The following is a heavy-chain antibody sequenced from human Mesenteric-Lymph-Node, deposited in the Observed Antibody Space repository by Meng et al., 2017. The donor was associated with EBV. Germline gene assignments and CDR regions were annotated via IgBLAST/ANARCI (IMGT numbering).Heavy chain of an antibody. V-gene: IGHV1-2*06. D-gene: IGHD5/OR15-5a*01. Sequence: QVQLVQPGAEVKKPGASVKVSCKASEYTFTGYNMHWVRQAPGQGLEWMGRIDPNSGGTVYAQKFQGRVTMTKDTSISTAYMELSRLTSDDTAVYYCARDSRVSLDYWGQGTLVTVSS. J-gene: IGHJ4*02. CDR1: EYTFTGYN. CDR3: ARDSRVSLDY. CDR2: IDPNSGGT.